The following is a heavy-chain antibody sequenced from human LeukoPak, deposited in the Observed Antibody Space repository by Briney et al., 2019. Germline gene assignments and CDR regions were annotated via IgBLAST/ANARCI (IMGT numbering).Heavy chain of an antibody. CDR1: GFTFSSFG. CDR3: AREPFSITGNYYFDY. Sequence: GGSLRLSCAASGFTFSSFGMHWVRQAPGKGLEWVALIWYDGSHKYYADSVKGRFTISRDNSKNTLYLQMNSLRAEDTAVYYCAREPFSITGNYYFDYWGQGTLVTVSS. J-gene: IGHJ4*02. D-gene: IGHD1-20*01. CDR2: IWYDGSHK. V-gene: IGHV3-33*01.